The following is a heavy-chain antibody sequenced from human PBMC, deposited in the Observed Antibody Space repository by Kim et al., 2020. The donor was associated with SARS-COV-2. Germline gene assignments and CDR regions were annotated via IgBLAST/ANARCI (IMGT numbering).Heavy chain of an antibody. J-gene: IGHJ5*02. CDR2: IYYSGST. D-gene: IGHD3-3*01. Sequence: SETLSLTCTVSGGSISSYYWSWIRQPPGKGLEWIGYIYYSGSTNYNPSLKSRVTISVDTSKNQFSLKLSSVTAADTAVYYCARNLDFWSGYYMNWFDPWGQGTLVTVSS. CDR1: GGSISSYY. CDR3: ARNLDFWSGYYMNWFDP. V-gene: IGHV4-59*01.